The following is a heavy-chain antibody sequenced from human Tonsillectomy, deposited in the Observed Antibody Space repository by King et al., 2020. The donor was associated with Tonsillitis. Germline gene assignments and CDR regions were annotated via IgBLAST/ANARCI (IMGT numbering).Heavy chain of an antibody. J-gene: IGHJ4*02. CDR3: AKVPPRSRIPYYSGD. Sequence: EVQLVESGGGLVQPGGSLRLSCTASGFIFSNYAMSWVRQAPGKGLEWCSAVSPSGSTTYYADSVKGRFTISRDNSKNTLYLQMNSLRAADTAVYYCAKVPPRSRIPYYSGDWGQGTLVTVSS. CDR1: GFIFSNYA. CDR2: VSPSGSTT. V-gene: IGHV3-23*04. D-gene: IGHD3-16*01.